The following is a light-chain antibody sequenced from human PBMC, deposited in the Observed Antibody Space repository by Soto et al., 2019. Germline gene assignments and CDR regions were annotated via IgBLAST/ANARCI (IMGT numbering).Light chain of an antibody. Sequence: VLAQSPGTLSLSPGERATLACRASQSVSSNFLAWYQHKVGQAPRLLMYGASTRAAGTPDRFSGSGSGTDFTLTISRVEPQDFAVYYCQHFGGSPPKYTFGQGTKLEI. V-gene: IGKV3-20*01. J-gene: IGKJ2*01. CDR2: GAS. CDR1: QSVSSNF. CDR3: QHFGGSPPKYT.